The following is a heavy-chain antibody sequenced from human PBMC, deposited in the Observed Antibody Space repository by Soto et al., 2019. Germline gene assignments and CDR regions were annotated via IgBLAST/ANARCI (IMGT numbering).Heavy chain of an antibody. D-gene: IGHD3-9*01. CDR3: AHRVVWRPSDWSLGWFDP. Sequence: QITLKESGPTLLKPTQTLALTCTFSGFSLSTTGVGVGWIRQPPGKAMEWLALIYWDDYKYYSPSLKKRLPIIKDTSKNQVLLIMTNMDPVDTATYYCAHRVVWRPSDWSLGWFDPWGTGTLVTVSS. V-gene: IGHV2-5*02. CDR2: IYWDDYK. J-gene: IGHJ5*02. CDR1: GFSLSTTGVG.